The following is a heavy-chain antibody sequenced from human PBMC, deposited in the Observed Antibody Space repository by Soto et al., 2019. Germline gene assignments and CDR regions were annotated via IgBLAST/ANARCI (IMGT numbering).Heavy chain of an antibody. CDR1: GFTFSSYW. Sequence: GGSLRLSCAASGFTFSSYWMSWVRQAPGKGLEWVANIKQDGSEKYYVDSVKGRFTISRDNAKNSLYLQMNSLRAEDTAVYYCAREGAASPNGAFDIWGKGTMVTVSS. CDR2: IKQDGSEK. D-gene: IGHD6-13*01. CDR3: AREGAASPNGAFDI. J-gene: IGHJ3*02. V-gene: IGHV3-7*03.